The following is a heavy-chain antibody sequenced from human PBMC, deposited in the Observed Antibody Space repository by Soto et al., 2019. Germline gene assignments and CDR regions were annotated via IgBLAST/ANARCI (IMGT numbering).Heavy chain of an antibody. D-gene: IGHD3-3*01. Sequence: PSEPLCLTCTVAGGSISNPIYYWTRIRQPPGKGLEWIGSIFYNGNSYYNPSLKSRVTMSVDTSQNQFSLKLSSVTAADTAVYYCAGRTSLTSVEIFSGGLSGYNWVDPWGRGTLVTVSS. CDR2: IFYNGNS. CDR1: GGSISNPIYY. CDR3: AGRTSLTSVEIFSGGLSGYNWVDP. V-gene: IGHV4-39*01. J-gene: IGHJ5*01.